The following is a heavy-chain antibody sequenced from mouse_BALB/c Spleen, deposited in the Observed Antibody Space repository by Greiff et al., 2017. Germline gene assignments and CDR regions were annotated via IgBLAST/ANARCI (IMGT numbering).Heavy chain of an antibody. Sequence: EVQGVESGGGLVQPGGSLKLSCAASGFTFSSYTMSWVRQTPEKRLEWVAYISNGGGSTYYPDTVKGRFTISRDNAKNTLYLQMSSLKSEDTAMYYCARHYYGSSYYLDYWGQGTTLTVSA. CDR2: ISNGGGST. V-gene: IGHV5-12-2*01. D-gene: IGHD1-1*01. CDR1: GFTFSSYT. J-gene: IGHJ2*01. CDR3: ARHYYGSSYYLDY.